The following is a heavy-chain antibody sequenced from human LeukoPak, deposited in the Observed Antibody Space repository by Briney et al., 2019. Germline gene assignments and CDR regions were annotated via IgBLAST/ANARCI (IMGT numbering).Heavy chain of an antibody. V-gene: IGHV1-69*01. CDR1: GGTFSSYA. Sequence: SVKVSCKASGGTFSSYAISWVRQAPGQGLEWMGGIIPMFGTANYAQKFQGRVTITADESTSTAYMELSSLRSEDTAVYYCARVINSGYDNRGCFDPWGQGTLVTVSS. CDR2: IIPMFGTA. CDR3: ARVINSGYDNRGCFDP. J-gene: IGHJ5*02. D-gene: IGHD5-12*01.